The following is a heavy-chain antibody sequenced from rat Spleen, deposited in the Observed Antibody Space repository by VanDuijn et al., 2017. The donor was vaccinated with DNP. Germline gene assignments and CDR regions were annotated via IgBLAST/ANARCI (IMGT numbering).Heavy chain of an antibody. D-gene: IGHD4-3*01. V-gene: IGHV5-31*01. CDR2: ITTSGDIS. CDR1: GFTFNTYW. J-gene: IGHJ2*01. Sequence: EVQLVESGGDLVQPGRSLKLSCVASGFTFNTYWMTWIRQVPGKGLEWVASITTSGDISYYPDSVKGRFTISRDNAKNTLYLQMNSLRSEDTATYYCARVSGYDYFDYWGQGVMVTVS. CDR3: ARVSGYDYFDY.